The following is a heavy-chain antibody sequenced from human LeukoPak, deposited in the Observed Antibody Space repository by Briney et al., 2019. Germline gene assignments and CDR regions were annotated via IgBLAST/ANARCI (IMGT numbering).Heavy chain of an antibody. J-gene: IGHJ6*03. Sequence: GGSLRLSCAASGFTVSNSYMSWVRQAPGKGLEWVSIIYSGGSTYYADSVKGRFTISRDNSKNTLYLQMNSLRVEDTAVYYCARERRYGGNPESMDVWGKGTTVTVSS. CDR3: ARERRYGGNPESMDV. CDR1: GFTVSNSY. V-gene: IGHV3-66*02. D-gene: IGHD4-23*01. CDR2: IYSGGST.